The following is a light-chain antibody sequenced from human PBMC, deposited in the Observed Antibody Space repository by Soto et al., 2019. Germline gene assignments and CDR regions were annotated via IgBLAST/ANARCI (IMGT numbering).Light chain of an antibody. CDR3: MQSTQLPPT. CDR2: EVS. CDR1: QSLLHITGETF. J-gene: IGKJ5*01. V-gene: IGKV2D-29*02. Sequence: DVVMTQTPLSLSVAPGQPASISCKSSQSLLHITGETFLFWYLQKPGQSPQLLIYEVSTRVSGVPDRFSGSGSGTDFTLEISRVATDDVGIYYCMQSTQLPPTFGHGTRLGIE.